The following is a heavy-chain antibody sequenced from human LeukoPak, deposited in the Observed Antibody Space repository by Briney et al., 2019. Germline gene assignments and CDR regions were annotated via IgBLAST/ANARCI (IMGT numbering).Heavy chain of an antibody. Sequence: GESLKISCKGSGYIFTTYWIGWVRQMPGKGLDWMGIIHPDDSDTRYSPSFQGQVTISADKSINPAYLQWSSLKASDTAMYYCARLLYYFDSSGYYYAPKAFDIWGQGTMVTVSS. CDR1: GYIFTTYW. J-gene: IGHJ3*02. CDR3: ARLLYYFDSSGYYYAPKAFDI. CDR2: IHPDDSDT. D-gene: IGHD3-22*01. V-gene: IGHV5-51*01.